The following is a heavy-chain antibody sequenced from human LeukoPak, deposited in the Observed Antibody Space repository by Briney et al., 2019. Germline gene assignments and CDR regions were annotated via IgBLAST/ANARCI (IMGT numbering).Heavy chain of an antibody. Sequence: ASAKVSCKASRNIFTDFYMHWARQAPGQGLEWMGWINPNGGGTNYAQKFQGRVTMTRDTSISTAYMELSSLTSDDTAVYYCCMIRTHTDPWGQGTLVTVSS. CDR2: INPNGGGT. CDR1: RNIFTDFY. J-gene: IGHJ5*02. V-gene: IGHV1-2*02. CDR3: CMIRTHTDP. D-gene: IGHD3-22*01.